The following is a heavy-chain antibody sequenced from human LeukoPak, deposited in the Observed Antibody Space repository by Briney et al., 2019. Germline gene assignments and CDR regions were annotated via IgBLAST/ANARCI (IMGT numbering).Heavy chain of an antibody. CDR2: IIAYNGNT. V-gene: IGHV1-18*01. Sequence: GASVKVSCXASGYTFTSYGIRWVRQAPGRGGGWMVWIIAYNGNTNYAQKLQGRVTMTTDTSTSTAYIELRSLRSDDTAVYYCAITPLGGEQQLVGDWGQGTLVAVSS. CDR1: GYTFTSYG. CDR3: AITPLGGEQQLVGD. J-gene: IGHJ4*02. D-gene: IGHD6-13*01.